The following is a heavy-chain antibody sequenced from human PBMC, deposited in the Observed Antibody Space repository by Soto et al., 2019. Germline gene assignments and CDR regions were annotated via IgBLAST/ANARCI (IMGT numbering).Heavy chain of an antibody. CDR3: ARDQITIFGVITRGGMDV. J-gene: IGHJ6*02. CDR2: INWNGGST. V-gene: IGHV3-20*04. D-gene: IGHD3-3*01. CDR1: GFTFDDYG. Sequence: PEGSLRLSCAASGFTFDDYGMSWVRQAPGKGLEWVSGINWNGGSTGYADSVKGRFTISRDNAKNSLYLQMNSLRAEDTALYYCARDQITIFGVITRGGMDVWGQGTTVTVSS.